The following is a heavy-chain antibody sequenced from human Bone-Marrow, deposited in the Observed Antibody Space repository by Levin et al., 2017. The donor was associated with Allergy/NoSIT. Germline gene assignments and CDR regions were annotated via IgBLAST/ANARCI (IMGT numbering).Heavy chain of an antibody. V-gene: IGHV7-4-1*02. CDR1: GYTFTTYA. CDR2: INTNNGSP. CDR3: ARGHDFWSGYYSRPDY. Sequence: GGSLRLSCKASGYTFTTYAINWVRQAPGQGLEWMGCINTNNGSPTHAQGFTGRFVFSLDTSVSTAYLQISSLKAEDTAVYYCARGHDFWSGYYSRPDYWGQGTLVTVSS. J-gene: IGHJ4*02. D-gene: IGHD3-3*01.